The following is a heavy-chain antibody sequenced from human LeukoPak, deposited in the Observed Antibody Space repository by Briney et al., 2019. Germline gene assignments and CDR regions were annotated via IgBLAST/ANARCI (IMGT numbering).Heavy chain of an antibody. CDR1: GFTFSSDS. Sequence: GGSLRLSCAASGFTFSSDSMNWVRQAPGEGLEWVSYISSSSSTIYYADSVKGRFTISRDNAKNSLYLQMNSLRDEDTAVYYCARVFRDYDGERYFDYWGQGTLVTVSS. CDR2: ISSSSSTI. J-gene: IGHJ4*02. D-gene: IGHD4-17*01. V-gene: IGHV3-48*02. CDR3: ARVFRDYDGERYFDY.